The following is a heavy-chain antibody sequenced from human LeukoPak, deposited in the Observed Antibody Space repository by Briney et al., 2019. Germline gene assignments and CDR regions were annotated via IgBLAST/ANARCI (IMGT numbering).Heavy chain of an antibody. CDR1: GFTFSSYA. J-gene: IGHJ6*02. V-gene: IGHV3-33*08. CDR3: ARETIAAAGNNYYGMDV. Sequence: GGSLRLSCAASGFTFSSYAMSWVRQAPGKGLEWVAVIWYDGSNKYYADSVKGRFTISRDSSKNMLYLQMNSLRAEDTAVYYCARETIAAAGNNYYGMDVWGQGTTVTVSS. D-gene: IGHD6-13*01. CDR2: IWYDGSNK.